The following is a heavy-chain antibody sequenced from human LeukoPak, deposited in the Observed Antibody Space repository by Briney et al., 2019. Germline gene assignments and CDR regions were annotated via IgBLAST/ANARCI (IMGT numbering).Heavy chain of an antibody. D-gene: IGHD5-18*01. Sequence: ASVTVSCKASGYTLTHYGISGVRQAPGRGLDGMGWSSAYNGNTNYAQKLQGRVTMTTDTSTSTAYMELRSLRSDDTAVYYCARDRGAVDTAMEIDYWGQGTLVTVSS. J-gene: IGHJ4*02. V-gene: IGHV1-18*04. CDR3: ARDRGAVDTAMEIDY. CDR1: GYTLTHYG. CDR2: SSAYNGNT.